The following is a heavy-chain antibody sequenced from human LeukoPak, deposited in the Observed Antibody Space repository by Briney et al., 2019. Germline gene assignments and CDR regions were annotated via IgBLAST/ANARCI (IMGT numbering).Heavy chain of an antibody. J-gene: IGHJ4*02. V-gene: IGHV3-11*04. CDR3: ARDLPLFSFNYESRVPLRTPPPGDY. Sequence: PGESLRLSCAASGFTFSDYYMSWIRQAPGKGLEWVSYISSSGSTIYYADSVRGRFTISRDNAKNSLYLQMNSLRAEDTAVYYCARDLPLFSFNYESRVPLRTPPPGDYWGQGTLVTVSS. D-gene: IGHD3-16*02. CDR2: ISSSGSTI. CDR1: GFTFSDYY.